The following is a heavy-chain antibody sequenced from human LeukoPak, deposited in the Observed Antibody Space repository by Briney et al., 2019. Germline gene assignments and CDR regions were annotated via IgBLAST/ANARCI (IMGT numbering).Heavy chain of an antibody. Sequence: ASVKVSCKASGYTFTGYYMHWVRQAPGQGLEWMGWINPNSGGTNYAQKLQGRVTMTTDTSTSTAYMELRSLRSDDTAVYYCARGGTGYAPFTRWFDPWGQGTLVTVSS. D-gene: IGHD5-12*01. CDR3: ARGGTGYAPFTRWFDP. V-gene: IGHV1-2*02. CDR2: INPNSGGT. J-gene: IGHJ5*02. CDR1: GYTFTGYY.